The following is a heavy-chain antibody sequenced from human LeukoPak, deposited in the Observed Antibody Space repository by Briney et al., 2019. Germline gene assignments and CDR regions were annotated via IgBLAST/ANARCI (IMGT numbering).Heavy chain of an antibody. CDR2: ISGSGGSI. V-gene: IGHV3-23*01. D-gene: IGHD5-18*01. CDR3: ARDLLLQVDTAMASGDY. CDR1: GFTFSSYA. Sequence: GGSLRLSCAASGFTFSSYAMSWVRQAPGKGLEWVSAISGSGGSIYYADSVKGRFTISRDNAKNSLYLQMNSLRAEDTAVYYCARDLLLQVDTAMASGDYWGQGTLVTVSS. J-gene: IGHJ4*02.